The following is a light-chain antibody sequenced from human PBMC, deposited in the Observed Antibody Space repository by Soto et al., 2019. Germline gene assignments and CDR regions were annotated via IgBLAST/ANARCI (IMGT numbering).Light chain of an antibody. CDR1: QSIRSN. CDR3: QQYGSSPWT. Sequence: EFVLTQSPGTLSLSPGERATLSCRVSQSIRSNLAWYQQRPGQAPRLLMYGASSRATGIPDRFSGSGSGTDFTLTISRLEPEDFAVYYCQQYGSSPWTFGQGTKVDIK. V-gene: IGKV3-20*01. CDR2: GAS. J-gene: IGKJ1*01.